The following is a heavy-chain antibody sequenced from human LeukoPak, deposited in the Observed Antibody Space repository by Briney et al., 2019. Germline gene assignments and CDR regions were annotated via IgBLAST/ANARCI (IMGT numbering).Heavy chain of an antibody. CDR3: ARDPKGGYSYGWGAFDI. V-gene: IGHV3-30-3*01. CDR2: VSYDGSNK. D-gene: IGHD5-18*01. Sequence: GGSLRLSCAASGFTFSSNAMHWVRQAPGKGLEWVAIVSYDGSNKDYADSVKGRFTISRDNSKSTLYLQMNSLRAEDTAVNYCARDPKGGYSYGWGAFDIWGQGTMVTVSS. CDR1: GFTFSSNA. J-gene: IGHJ3*02.